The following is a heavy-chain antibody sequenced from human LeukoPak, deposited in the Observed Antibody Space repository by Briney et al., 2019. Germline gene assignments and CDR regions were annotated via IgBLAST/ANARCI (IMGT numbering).Heavy chain of an antibody. CDR3: ARGPRGYFDWLLSHPDPNFDY. CDR2: MNPNSGNT. J-gene: IGHJ4*02. V-gene: IGHV1-8*01. CDR1: GYTFTSYD. D-gene: IGHD3-9*01. Sequence: GASVKVSCKASGYTFTSYDINWVRQATGQGLEWMGWMNPNSGNTGYAQKFQGRVTMTRNTSISTAYMELGSLRSEDTAVYYCARGPRGYFDWLLSHPDPNFDYWGQGTLVTVSS.